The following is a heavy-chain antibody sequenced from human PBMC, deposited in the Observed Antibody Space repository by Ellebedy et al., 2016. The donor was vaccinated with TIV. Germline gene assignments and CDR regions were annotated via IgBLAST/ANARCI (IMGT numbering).Heavy chain of an antibody. Sequence: GESLKISCAASGFTFSSYWMSWVRQAPGKGLEWVANIKQDESEKYYVDSVKGRFTISRDNAKSSLYLQMNSLRAEDTAVYYCARRTGTDSSGYYYPGGIDYWGQGTLVTVSS. CDR2: IKQDESEK. V-gene: IGHV3-7*01. CDR3: ARRTGTDSSGYYYPGGIDY. D-gene: IGHD3-22*01. J-gene: IGHJ4*02. CDR1: GFTFSSYW.